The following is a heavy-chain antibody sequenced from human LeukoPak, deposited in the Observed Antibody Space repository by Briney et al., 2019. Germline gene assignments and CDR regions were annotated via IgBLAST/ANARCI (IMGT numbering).Heavy chain of an antibody. Sequence: SETLSLTCAVYGGSFSGYYWSWIRQPPGKGLEWIGEINHSGSTNYNPSLKSRVTISVDTSKNQFSLKLSSVTAADTAVYYCARVFWSGRRDYFDYWGQGTLVTVSS. D-gene: IGHD3-3*01. CDR2: INHSGST. CDR3: ARVFWSGRRDYFDY. V-gene: IGHV4-34*01. J-gene: IGHJ4*02. CDR1: GGSFSGYY.